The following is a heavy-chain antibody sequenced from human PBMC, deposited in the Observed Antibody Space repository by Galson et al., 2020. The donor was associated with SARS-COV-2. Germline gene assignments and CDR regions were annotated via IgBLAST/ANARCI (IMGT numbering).Heavy chain of an antibody. CDR1: GFTFSSYA. V-gene: IGHV3-23*01. CDR2: ISGSGAST. Sequence: GGSLRLSCAASGFTFSSYAMSWVRQAPGKGLEWVSAISGSGASTYYADSVKGRFTISRDNSKNTLYLQMNSLRAEDTAVYYCAKQGGLWFGELDVWGQGTTVTVSS. CDR3: AKQGGLWFGELDV. D-gene: IGHD3-10*01. J-gene: IGHJ6*02.